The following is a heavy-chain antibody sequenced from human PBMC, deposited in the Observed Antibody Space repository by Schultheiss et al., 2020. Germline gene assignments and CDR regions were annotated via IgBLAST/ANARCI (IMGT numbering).Heavy chain of an antibody. V-gene: IGHV4-34*01. CDR3: ARFEGVVPAAIRLRFDY. Sequence: SETLSLTCTVSGGSISSYYWSWIRQPPGKGLEWIGEINHSGSTNYNPSLKSQVTISVDTSKNQFSLKLSSVTAADTAVYYCARFEGVVPAAIRLRFDYWGQGTLVTVSS. J-gene: IGHJ4*02. D-gene: IGHD2-2*01. CDR1: GGSISSYY. CDR2: INHSGST.